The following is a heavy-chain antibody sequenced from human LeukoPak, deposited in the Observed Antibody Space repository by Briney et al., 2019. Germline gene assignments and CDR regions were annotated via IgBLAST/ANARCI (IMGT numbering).Heavy chain of an antibody. CDR1: GYTFTNYA. CDR3: ARAAGGYCSGGTCYFYY. CDR2: INTDTGNP. Sequence: PRASVKVSCKASGYTFTNYAMNWVRQAPGQGLEWMGWINTDTGNPTYAQGFTGRFVFSLDTSVSTAYLQISSLKAEDTAVYYCARAAGGYCSGGTCYFYYWGQGSLVTVSS. D-gene: IGHD2-15*01. J-gene: IGHJ4*02. V-gene: IGHV7-4-1*02.